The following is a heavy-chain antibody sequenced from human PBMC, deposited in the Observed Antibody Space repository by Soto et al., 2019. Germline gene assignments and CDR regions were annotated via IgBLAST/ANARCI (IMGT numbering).Heavy chain of an antibody. V-gene: IGHV1-69*13. CDR2: IIPIFGTA. Sequence: GASVKVSCKASGGTFSSYDINWVRQAPGQGLEWMGGIIPIFGTANYAQKFQGRVTITADESTSTAYMELSSLRSEDTAVYYCARGSGGSSYYYYGMDVWGQGTTVTVSS. CDR3: ARGSGGSSYYYYGMDV. D-gene: IGHD2-15*01. CDR1: GGTFSSYD. J-gene: IGHJ6*02.